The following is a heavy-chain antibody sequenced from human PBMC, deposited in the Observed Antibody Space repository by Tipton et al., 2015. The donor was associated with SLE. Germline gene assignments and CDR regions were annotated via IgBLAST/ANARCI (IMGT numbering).Heavy chain of an antibody. Sequence: GSLRLSCAASGFTSSNYAMHWVRQAPGKGLEWVSVLYGGGRNTFYADFVKGRFAISRDNSKNTLYLQMTGLRAEDTAVYYCAKADLYNDNLYYFEYWGQGTLVTVSS. CDR2: LYGGGRNT. CDR3: AKADLYNDNLYYFEY. V-gene: IGHV3-23*03. D-gene: IGHD3-22*01. CDR1: GFTSSNYA. J-gene: IGHJ4*02.